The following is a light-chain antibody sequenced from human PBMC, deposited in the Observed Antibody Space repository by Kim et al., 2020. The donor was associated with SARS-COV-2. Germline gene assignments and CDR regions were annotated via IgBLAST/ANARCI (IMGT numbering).Light chain of an antibody. Sequence: LSLSPGESATLSRRASQSGSTTFLAWYQQKPGRAPRLLIYGVSTRATGVPDMFSGSGSGTDFTLTISRLEPEDFAVYYCQQYRTFGQGTKVDIK. V-gene: IGKV3-20*01. CDR1: QSGSTTF. CDR2: GVS. CDR3: QQYRT. J-gene: IGKJ1*01.